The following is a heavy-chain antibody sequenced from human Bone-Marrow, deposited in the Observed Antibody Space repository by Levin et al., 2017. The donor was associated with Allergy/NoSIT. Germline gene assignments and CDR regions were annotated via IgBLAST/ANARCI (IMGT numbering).Heavy chain of an antibody. J-gene: IGHJ4*02. Sequence: GGSLRLSCAASGFTFSSYAMSWVRQAPGKGLDWVSAISGSGTSTYYADSVKGRFTISRDNSMTTLYLQMNSLRAEDTAVDYCAKGAGWVAGAVALIWGQGTLVTVSS. CDR2: ISGSGTST. V-gene: IGHV3-23*01. CDR3: AKGAGWVAGAVALI. CDR1: GFTFSSYA. D-gene: IGHD6-19*01.